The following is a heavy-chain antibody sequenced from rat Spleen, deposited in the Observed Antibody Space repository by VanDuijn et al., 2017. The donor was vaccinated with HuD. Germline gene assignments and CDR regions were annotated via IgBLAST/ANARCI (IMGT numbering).Heavy chain of an antibody. CDR1: GFTFSSFP. J-gene: IGHJ3*01. CDR3: ASGTTDLPSYFDY. Sequence: EVQLVESDGGLVQPGRSLKLSCATSGFTFSSFPMAWVRQAPKKGLEWVASITNSGGSTYYRDPVKGRFTISRDDAKSTLYLQMDSLRSEDSATYYCASGTTDLPSYFDYWGQGTLVTVSS. CDR2: ITNSGGST. D-gene: IGHD1-6*01. V-gene: IGHV5-46*01.